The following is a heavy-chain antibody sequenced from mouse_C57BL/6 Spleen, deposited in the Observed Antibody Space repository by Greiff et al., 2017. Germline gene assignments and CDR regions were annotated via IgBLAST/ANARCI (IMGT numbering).Heavy chain of an antibody. J-gene: IGHJ4*01. CDR2: INYDGSST. CDR1: GFTFSDYY. V-gene: IGHV5-16*01. D-gene: IGHD2-4*01. CDR3: ARERYYDYDVGARDY. Sequence: EVKVVESEGGLVQPGSSMKLSCTASGFTFSDYYMAWVRQVPEKGLEWVANINYDGSSTYYLDSLKSRFIISRDNATNILYLQMSSLKSEDTATYYCARERYYDYDVGARDYWGQGTSVTVSS.